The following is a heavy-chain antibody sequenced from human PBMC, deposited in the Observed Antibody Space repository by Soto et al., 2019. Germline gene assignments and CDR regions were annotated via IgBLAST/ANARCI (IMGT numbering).Heavy chain of an antibody. CDR2: ISGSGGST. J-gene: IGHJ2*01. Sequence: GGSLRLSCAASGFTFSSYAMSWVRQAPGKGLEWVSAISGSGGSTYYADSVKGRFTISRDNSKNTLYLQMNSLRAEDTAVYYCAKDSLGEPRAYWYFDLWGRGTLVTVSS. CDR1: GFTFSSYA. CDR3: AKDSLGEPRAYWYFDL. D-gene: IGHD3-16*01. V-gene: IGHV3-23*01.